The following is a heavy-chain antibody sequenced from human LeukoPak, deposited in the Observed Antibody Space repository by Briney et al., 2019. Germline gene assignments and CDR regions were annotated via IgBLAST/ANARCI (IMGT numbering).Heavy chain of an antibody. CDR2: IYTSGSN. J-gene: IGHJ5*02. D-gene: IGHD6-19*01. Sequence: SETLSLTCTVSGGSISSGSYYWSWIRQPAGKGLEWIGRIYTSGSNNYNPSLKSRVTISVDASKNQFSLRLSSVTAADTAVYYCARGSGKNWFDPWGQGTLVTVSS. CDR1: GGSISSGSYY. CDR3: ARGSGKNWFDP. V-gene: IGHV4-61*02.